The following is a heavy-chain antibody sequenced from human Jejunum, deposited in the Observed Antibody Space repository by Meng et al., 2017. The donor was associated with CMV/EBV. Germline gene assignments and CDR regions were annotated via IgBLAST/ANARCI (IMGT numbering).Heavy chain of an antibody. V-gene: IGHV4-61*01. CDR2: IYYTGST. Sequence: CTVSGGSVSIGSYYWSWIRQPPGKGLEWIGYIYYTGSTDYNPSLKSRVTISRDTSKNQFSLKLSSVTAADTAVYYCARRFFAFNIWCQGTMVTVSS. CDR3: ARRFFAFNI. CDR1: GGSVSIGSYY. J-gene: IGHJ3*02. D-gene: IGHD3-3*01.